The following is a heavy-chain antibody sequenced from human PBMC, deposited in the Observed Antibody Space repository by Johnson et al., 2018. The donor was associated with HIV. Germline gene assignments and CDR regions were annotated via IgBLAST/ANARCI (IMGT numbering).Heavy chain of an antibody. J-gene: IGHJ3*02. CDR2: ISFDGGAK. D-gene: IGHD5-18*01. Sequence: QVQLVESGGGLVQPGRSLRLSCPASGFSFSSYAMHWVRQSPGKGLAWVAVISFDGGAKHYADSVTGRFTISRDNSKNTLYVQMNSRRVEDTAVYYCAKDGRYSYGYGAFDIWGQGTMVTVSS. CDR1: GFSFSSYA. V-gene: IGHV3-30*04. CDR3: AKDGRYSYGYGAFDI.